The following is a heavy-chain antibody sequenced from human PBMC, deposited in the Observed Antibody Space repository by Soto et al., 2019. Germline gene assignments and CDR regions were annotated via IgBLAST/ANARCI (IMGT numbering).Heavy chain of an antibody. CDR1: DGSFSGYY. J-gene: IGHJ6*01. D-gene: IGHD2-15*01. V-gene: IGHV4-34*01. CDR3: ARSQPRIGYCSGGSCYTAWSYYYGMDV. CDR2: INHSGST. Sequence: SETLSLTCAVYDGSFSGYYWSWIRQPPGKGLEWIGEINHSGSTNYNPSLKSRVTISVDTSKNQFSLKLSSVTAADTAVYYCARSQPRIGYCSGGSCYTAWSYYYGMDVWGQGTTVTVSS.